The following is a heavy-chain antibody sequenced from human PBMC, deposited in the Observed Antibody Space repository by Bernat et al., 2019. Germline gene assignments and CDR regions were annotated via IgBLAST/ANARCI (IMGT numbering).Heavy chain of an antibody. Sequence: EVQLVESGGGLVKPGGSLRLSCAASGFTFSSYSMNWVRQAPGKGLDWVSSISSSSSYIYYEDSVKGRFTISRDNSKNTLYLQMNSLRAEDTAVYYCARDWQQLVRYYYYGMDVWGQGTTVTVSS. V-gene: IGHV3-21*01. CDR3: ARDWQQLVRYYYYGMDV. D-gene: IGHD6-6*01. CDR1: GFTFSSYS. CDR2: ISSSSSYI. J-gene: IGHJ6*02.